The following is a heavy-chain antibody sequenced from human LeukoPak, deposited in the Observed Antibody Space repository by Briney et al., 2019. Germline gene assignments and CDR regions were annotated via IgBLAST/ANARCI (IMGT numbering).Heavy chain of an antibody. Sequence: PGRSLRLSCAASGFTFSSYAMSWVRQAPGKGLEWVSAISGSGGSTYYADSVKGRFTISRDNSKNTLYLQMNSLRAEDTAVYYCAKGVTMIVVQYFDYWGQGTLVTVSS. CDR1: GFTFSSYA. V-gene: IGHV3-23*01. J-gene: IGHJ4*02. CDR3: AKGVTMIVVQYFDY. D-gene: IGHD3-22*01. CDR2: ISGSGGST.